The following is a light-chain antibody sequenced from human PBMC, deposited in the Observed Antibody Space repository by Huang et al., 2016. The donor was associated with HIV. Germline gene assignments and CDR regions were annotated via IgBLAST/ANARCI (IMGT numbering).Light chain of an antibody. V-gene: IGKV1-NL1*01. CDR1: QGISNS. J-gene: IGKJ5*01. CDR3: QPYYSTPPIT. CDR2: AAS. Sequence: DIQMTQSPSSLSASVGDRVTITCRASQGISNSLAWYQQKPCKAPKLLLYAASRLKSGVPSRFSGSGSGTDYTLNISSLQPEDFATYYCQPYYSTPPITFGQGTRLEIK.